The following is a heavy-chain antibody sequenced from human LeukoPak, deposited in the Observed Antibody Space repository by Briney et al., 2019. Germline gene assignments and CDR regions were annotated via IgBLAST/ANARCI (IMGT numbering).Heavy chain of an antibody. CDR1: GYTFTGYY. CDR2: INPNSGGT. CDR3: ARAKKYYYGSSGYPVYYYYMDV. J-gene: IGHJ6*03. Sequence: GASVKVSCKASGYTFTGYYMHWVRQAPGQGLEWMGRINPNSGGTNYAQKFQGRVTMTRDTSISTAYMELSRLRSDDTAVYYCARAKKYYYGSSGYPVYYYYMDVWGKGTTVTVSS. V-gene: IGHV1-2*06. D-gene: IGHD3-22*01.